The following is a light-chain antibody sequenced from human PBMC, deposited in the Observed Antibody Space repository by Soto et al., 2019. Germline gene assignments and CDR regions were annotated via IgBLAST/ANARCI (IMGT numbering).Light chain of an antibody. V-gene: IGKV3-11*01. CDR1: QTVTTTF. Sequence: DIVLTQSPGTLSLSPGERATLSCRASQTVTTTFLSWYQQKPGQAPRLLIYGAFNRATGIPDRFIGGGSGTDFTLTISSLEPEDFAVYYCQQRSNWPPAAVTFGQGTGLEIK. CDR2: GAF. J-gene: IGKJ5*01. CDR3: QQRSNWPPAAVT.